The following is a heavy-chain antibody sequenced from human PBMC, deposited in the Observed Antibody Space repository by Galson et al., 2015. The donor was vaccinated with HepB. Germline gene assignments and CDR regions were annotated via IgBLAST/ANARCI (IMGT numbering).Heavy chain of an antibody. CDR3: TTDLRRGSEY. V-gene: IGHV3-23*01. Sequence: SLRLSCAASGFAFSTYAMSWVRQAPGKGLEWVSGINSGGGAYYADSAKGRFTVSRDDSKNMLYLQINSLRAEDTAVYYCTTDLRRGSEYWGQGTLVPVSS. J-gene: IGHJ4*02. CDR2: INSGGGA. CDR1: GFAFSTYA. D-gene: IGHD1-14*01.